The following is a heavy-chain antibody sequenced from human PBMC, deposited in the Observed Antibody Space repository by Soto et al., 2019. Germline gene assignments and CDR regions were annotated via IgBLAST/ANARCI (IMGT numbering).Heavy chain of an antibody. J-gene: IGHJ4*02. CDR3: ARIGLYDSDDYCYPDY. CDR1: GGAISTYY. Sequence: SETLSLTCTVSGGAISTYYWSWIRQPPGKGLEWIGYIYYTGSTKYNPSLKSRVTISVDTSKNQLSLKLSSVTAADTAVYYCARIGLYDSDDYCYPDYWGQGTLVTVSS. D-gene: IGHD3-22*01. V-gene: IGHV4-59*01. CDR2: IYYTGST.